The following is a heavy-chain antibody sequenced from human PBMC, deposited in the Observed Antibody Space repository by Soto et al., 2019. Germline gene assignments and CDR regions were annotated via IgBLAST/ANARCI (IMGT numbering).Heavy chain of an antibody. CDR3: ASQTEWLQFAAFDI. CDR1: GASIGSSSYY. V-gene: IGHV4-39*01. J-gene: IGHJ3*02. Sequence: SETLSLTCTVSGASIGSSSYYWGWIRQPPGKGLEWIGSIYYSGSTFSNPSLKSRVTISEDTSKNQFSLNLSSVTAADTAVYYCASQTEWLQFAAFDIWGQGTMVTVSS. D-gene: IGHD5-12*01. CDR2: IYYSGST.